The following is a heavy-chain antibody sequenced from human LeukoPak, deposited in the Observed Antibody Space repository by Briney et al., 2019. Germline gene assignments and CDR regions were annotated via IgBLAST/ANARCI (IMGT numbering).Heavy chain of an antibody. CDR2: LYSDGNT. CDR3: ARGVEPLAVNTLAY. J-gene: IGHJ4*02. V-gene: IGHV3-53*01. Sequence: PGGSLRLSCAASGFTVITNDVTWVRQAPGKGLEWVSVLYSDGNTKYADSVQGRFTISRDNSKNTLYLEMNSLSPDDTAVYYCARGVEPLAVNTLAYSGQRTLVTVSS. D-gene: IGHD1-14*01. CDR1: GFTVITND.